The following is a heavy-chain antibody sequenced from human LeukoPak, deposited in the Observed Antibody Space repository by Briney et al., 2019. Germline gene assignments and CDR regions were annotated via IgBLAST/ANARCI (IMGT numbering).Heavy chain of an antibody. CDR2: IYYSGST. V-gene: IGHV4-59*12. CDR3: ARGRRWLQSFDP. D-gene: IGHD5-24*01. J-gene: IGHJ5*02. CDR1: GGSISSYY. Sequence: SETLSLTCTVSGGSISSYYWSWLRQPPGKGLEWIGYIYYSGSTNYNPSLKSRVTISVDTSKNQFSLKLSSVTAADTAVYYCARGRRWLQSFDPWGQGTLVTVSS.